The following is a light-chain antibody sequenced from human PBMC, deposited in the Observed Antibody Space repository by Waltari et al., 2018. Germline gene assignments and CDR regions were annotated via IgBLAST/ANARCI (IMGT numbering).Light chain of an antibody. CDR1: QSLLHRNGNNY. J-gene: IGKJ1*01. CDR2: LGS. CDR3: MQSLQTLWT. Sequence: XVVTQXXXSXPVXPXXXXXXXXRXXQSLLHRNGNNYLDWYLQMPGQSPQLLIYLGSNRASGVPDRFSGSGSGTDFTLRISRVEADDVGVYYCMQSLQTLWTFGQGTKVEIK. V-gene: IGKV2-28*01.